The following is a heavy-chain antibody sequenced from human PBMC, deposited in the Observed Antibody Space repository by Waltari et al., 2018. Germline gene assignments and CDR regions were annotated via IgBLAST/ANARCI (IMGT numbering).Heavy chain of an antibody. D-gene: IGHD3-3*01. CDR1: GGSISSSY. V-gene: IGHV4-59*01. Sequence: QVQLQESGPGLVKPSETLSLTCTVSGGSISSSYWSWIRPPPGKGLEWIGYIYYSGSTNYNPSLKSRVTISVDTSKNQFSLKLSSVTAADTAVYYCARASAVAPFWFRYDAFDIWGQGTMVTVSS. CDR3: ARASAVAPFWFRYDAFDI. CDR2: IYYSGST. J-gene: IGHJ3*02.